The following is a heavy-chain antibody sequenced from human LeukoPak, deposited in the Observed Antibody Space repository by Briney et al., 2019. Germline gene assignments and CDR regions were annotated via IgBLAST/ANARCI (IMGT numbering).Heavy chain of an antibody. CDR2: INPNSGGT. V-gene: IGHV1-2*02. J-gene: IGHJ4*02. CDR3: GRDLEMGAADY. CDR1: GYTFTDYY. Sequence: ASVNVSCKACGYTFTDYYIHWVRQAPGQGLECMGWINPNSGGTNYAEIFQGRVTMTSDTSISTAYMELSSVTSDDTAVYYCGRDLEMGAADYWGQGTLVTVSS. D-gene: IGHD1-1*01.